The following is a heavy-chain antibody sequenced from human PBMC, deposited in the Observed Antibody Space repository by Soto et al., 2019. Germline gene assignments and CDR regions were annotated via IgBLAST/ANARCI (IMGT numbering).Heavy chain of an antibody. CDR1: GGSISGSAYY. Sequence: QLQLQESGPGLVKPSETLSLTCTVSGGSISGSAYYWDWIRQPPGKGLEWIASIYYSGSTYYNPSLKSRVTISVNTSKNHFSLQLRSVTAADTALYYCARRFFGGAYPSYFDYWGQGTLVTVSS. V-gene: IGHV4-39*01. CDR2: IYYSGST. CDR3: ARRFFGGAYPSYFDY. J-gene: IGHJ4*02. D-gene: IGHD2-15*01.